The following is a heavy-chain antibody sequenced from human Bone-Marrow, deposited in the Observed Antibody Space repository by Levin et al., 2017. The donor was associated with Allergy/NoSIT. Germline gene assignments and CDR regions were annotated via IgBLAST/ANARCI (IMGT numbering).Heavy chain of an antibody. V-gene: IGHV4-39*01. CDR1: GGSISSRSYH. Sequence: KSSETLSLTCTVSGGSISSRSYHWGWIRQPPGKGLEWIGSIYNGGNTYYNVSLNSRVTISVDTSKNQFSLKVRSVTAADTAVYYCARHITQFDHWGQGALVTVSS. CDR2: IYNGGNT. J-gene: IGHJ4*02. CDR3: ARHITQFDH.